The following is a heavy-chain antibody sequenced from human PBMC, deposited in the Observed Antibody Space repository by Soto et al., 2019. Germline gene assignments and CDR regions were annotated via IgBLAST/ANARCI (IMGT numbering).Heavy chain of an antibody. CDR2: VYYSGSS. D-gene: IGHD2-2*01. CDR1: GDSISGGASF. CDR3: AKLSCTSSTCYFPGWFDP. V-gene: IGHV4-31*03. Sequence: SETLSLTCTVSGDSISGGASFWSWIRQPPGKGLEWIANVYYSGSSYYNPSLKSRLTISVDTTKNQFSLQLKSMTAADTAVYYCAKLSCTSSTCYFPGWFDPWGEGTLVTV. J-gene: IGHJ5*02.